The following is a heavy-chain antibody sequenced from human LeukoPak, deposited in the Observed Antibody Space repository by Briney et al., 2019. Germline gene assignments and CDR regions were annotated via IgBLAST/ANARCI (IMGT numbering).Heavy chain of an antibody. V-gene: IGHV3-66*01. CDR1: GFTVSSNY. Sequence: GGSLRLSCAASGFTVSSNYMSWVRQAPGKGLEWVSVIYTGGSTYYADSVKGRFTISRDNSKNTVYLQMNTLRAEDTAVYYCARGAIVRAPPGDYWGQGTLVTVSS. J-gene: IGHJ4*02. CDR3: ARGAIVRAPPGDY. D-gene: IGHD1-26*01. CDR2: IYTGGST.